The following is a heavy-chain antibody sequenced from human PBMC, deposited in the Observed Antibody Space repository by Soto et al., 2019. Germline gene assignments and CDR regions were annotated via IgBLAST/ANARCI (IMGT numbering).Heavy chain of an antibody. CDR1: GGSFSGYY. Sequence: PSETLSLTCAVYGGSFSGYYWSWIRQSPGKGLEWIGEINHSGSTNYNPSLKSRVTISVDTSKNQFSLKLSSMTAADTAVYYCARGPLVFWCGYYAKYFYAFCGRGTLVIGSS. V-gene: IGHV4-34*01. D-gene: IGHD3-3*01. CDR2: INHSGST. CDR3: ARGPLVFWCGYYAKYFYAF. J-gene: IGHJ4*02.